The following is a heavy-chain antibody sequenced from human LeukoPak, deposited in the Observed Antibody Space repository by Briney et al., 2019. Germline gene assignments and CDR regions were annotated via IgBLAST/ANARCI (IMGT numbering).Heavy chain of an antibody. J-gene: IGHJ4*02. CDR2: IYYSGST. CDR3: ARHDRIIASPVV. D-gene: IGHD6-13*01. CDR1: GFTFSSYSMN. V-gene: IGHV4-39*01. Sequence: PGGSLRLSCAASGFTFSSYSMNWVRQAPGKGLEWIGSIYYSGSTYYNLSLWSRVTMSVDTSKNQFSLKLSSVTAADTAVYYCARHDRIIASPVVWGQGTLVTVSS.